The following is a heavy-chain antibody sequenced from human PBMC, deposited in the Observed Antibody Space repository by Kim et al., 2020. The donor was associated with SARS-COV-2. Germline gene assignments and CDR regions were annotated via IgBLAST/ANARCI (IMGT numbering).Heavy chain of an antibody. V-gene: IGHV3-48*03. Sequence: GGSLRLSCAASGFTFSSYEMNWVRQAPGKGLEWVSYISSSGSTIHQVDSVKGRFTISRDNAKNLLYLQMNSLRAEDTAVYYCARDGYDSSGLDAFDIWGQGTMVTVSS. CDR2: ISSSGSTI. CDR3: ARDGYDSSGLDAFDI. J-gene: IGHJ3*02. CDR1: GFTFSSYE. D-gene: IGHD3-22*01.